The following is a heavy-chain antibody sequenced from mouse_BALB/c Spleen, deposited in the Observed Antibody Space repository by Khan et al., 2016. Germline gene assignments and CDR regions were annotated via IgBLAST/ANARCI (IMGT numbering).Heavy chain of an antibody. V-gene: IGHV1S135*01. CDR1: GYTFTSYN. Sequence: LPQSGPELVKPGASVKVSCKASGYTFTSYNMYWVKQSHGKNLEWIGYIDPYNGSTSYNQKFKGKATLTVDKSSSTAYMHLNSLTSEDSAVYYCASDLLWYAMDYWGQGTSVTVSS. D-gene: IGHD2-1*01. CDR2: IDPYNGST. J-gene: IGHJ4*01. CDR3: ASDLLWYAMDY.